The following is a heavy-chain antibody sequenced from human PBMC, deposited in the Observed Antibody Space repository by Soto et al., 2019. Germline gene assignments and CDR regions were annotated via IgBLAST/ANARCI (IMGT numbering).Heavy chain of an antibody. CDR1: GFTLSSYD. CDR2: IAVGGET. J-gene: IGHJ6*03. V-gene: IGHV3-13*01. Sequence: GGSLRLSCAASGFTLSSYDMHWVRQRTGKGLEWVSAIAVGGETYYPGSVKGRFSISRDDAKNSFYLQMNSLTAGDTAVYFCAREHCSGGRCLGLYYVDVWGKGTTVTVSS. D-gene: IGHD2-15*01. CDR3: AREHCSGGRCLGLYYVDV.